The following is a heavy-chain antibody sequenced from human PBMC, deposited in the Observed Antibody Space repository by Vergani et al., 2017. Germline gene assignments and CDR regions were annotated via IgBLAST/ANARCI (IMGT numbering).Heavy chain of an antibody. V-gene: IGHV5-51*01. CDR3: ARHTTYTDS. Sequence: EVELVQSGPEMRKPGESLKISCKGSEYSFGNYWIGWVRQMPGKGLEWMGIIYPADSDTRYSPSFQGQVTIPADKAISTAFLQWDSLNASDTALYYCARHTTYTDSWGQGTLVTVSS. CDR2: IYPADSDT. D-gene: IGHD1-1*01. J-gene: IGHJ4*02. CDR1: EYSFGNYW.